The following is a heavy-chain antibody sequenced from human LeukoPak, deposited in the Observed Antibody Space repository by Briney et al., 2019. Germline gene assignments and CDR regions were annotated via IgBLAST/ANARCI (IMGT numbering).Heavy chain of an antibody. V-gene: IGHV3-7*01. CDR3: AREKELTGGELDY. Sequence: PGGSQRLSCSASGFTFSSYWMSWVRQAPGKGLEWVANIKQDGSEKYYVDSVKGRFTISRDNAKNSLYLQMNSLRAEDTAVYYCAREKELTGGELDYWGQGTLVTVSS. CDR1: GFTFSSYW. J-gene: IGHJ4*02. CDR2: IKQDGSEK. D-gene: IGHD3-10*01.